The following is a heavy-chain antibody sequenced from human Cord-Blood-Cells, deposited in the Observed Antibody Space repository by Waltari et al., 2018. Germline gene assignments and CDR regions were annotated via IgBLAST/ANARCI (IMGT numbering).Heavy chain of an antibody. Sequence: ESLRISCKGSGYSFTSYWISWVGLMPGKGLEWMGGIDPSDSYTNYSPSFQGHVTISADKSISTAYLQWSSLKASDTAMYYCARGVELPYYYYGMDVWGQGTTVTVSS. CDR3: ARGVELPYYYYGMDV. D-gene: IGHD1-7*01. CDR1: GYSFTSYW. V-gene: IGHV5-10-1*01. J-gene: IGHJ6*02. CDR2: IDPSDSYT.